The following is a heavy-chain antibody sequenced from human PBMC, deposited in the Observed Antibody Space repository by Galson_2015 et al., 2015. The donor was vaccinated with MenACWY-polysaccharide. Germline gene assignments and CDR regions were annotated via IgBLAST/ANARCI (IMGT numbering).Heavy chain of an antibody. Sequence: SLRLSCAVSGFTFSQYTMSWVRQAPGTGLEWVAIISDSGAATHYIDSVKGRFTISRDNSKNTLYLQMSRLRAEDTALYYCAKDVYMDVWGKGTTGSVSS. J-gene: IGHJ6*03. CDR3: AKDVYMDV. CDR1: GFTFSQYT. CDR2: ISDSGAAT. V-gene: IGHV3-23*01.